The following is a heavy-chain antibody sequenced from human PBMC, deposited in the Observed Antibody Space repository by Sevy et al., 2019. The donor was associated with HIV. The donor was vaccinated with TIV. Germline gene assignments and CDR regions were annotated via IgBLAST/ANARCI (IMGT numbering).Heavy chain of an antibody. CDR1: GYTFTGYY. Sequence: ASVKVSCKASGYTFTGYYMHWVRQAPGQGLEWMGRINPNSGGTNYAQTFQGRVTMTRDTSISTAYMELSRLRSDDTAVYYCAREAMVQGVIITVYWGQGTLVTVSS. D-gene: IGHD3-10*01. V-gene: IGHV1-2*06. CDR3: AREAMVQGVIITVY. CDR2: INPNSGGT. J-gene: IGHJ4*02.